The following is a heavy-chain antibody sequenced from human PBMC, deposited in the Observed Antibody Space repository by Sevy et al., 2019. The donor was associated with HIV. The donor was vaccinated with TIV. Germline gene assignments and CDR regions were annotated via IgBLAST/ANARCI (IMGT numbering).Heavy chain of an antibody. CDR3: ARCITIFGVVIYYYYYGMDV. D-gene: IGHD3-3*01. Sequence: GGSLRLSCAASGFTFSDYYMSWIHQAPGKGLEWVSYISSSGSTIYYADSVKGRFTISRDNAKNSLYLQMNSLRAEDTAVYYCARCITIFGVVIYYYYYGMDVWGQGTTVTVSS. J-gene: IGHJ6*02. CDR2: ISSSGSTI. V-gene: IGHV3-11*01. CDR1: GFTFSDYY.